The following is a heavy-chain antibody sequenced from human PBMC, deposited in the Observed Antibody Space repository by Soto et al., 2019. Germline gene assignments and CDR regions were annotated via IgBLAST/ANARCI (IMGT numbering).Heavy chain of an antibody. Sequence: KPSETLSLTCTVSGGSISSGDYYWSWIRQPPGKGLEWIGYISYSGSTYYNPSLKSRVTISVDTSNNQFSLKLSSVTVADTAVYSCARDAWTVVRGILTSGGMDVWGQGTTVTVSS. CDR3: ARDAWTVVRGILTSGGMDV. CDR1: GGSISSGDYY. J-gene: IGHJ6*02. CDR2: ISYSGST. V-gene: IGHV4-30-4*01. D-gene: IGHD3-10*01.